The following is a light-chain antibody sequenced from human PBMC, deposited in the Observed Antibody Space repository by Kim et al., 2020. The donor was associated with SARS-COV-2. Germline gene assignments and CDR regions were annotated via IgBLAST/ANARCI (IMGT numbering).Light chain of an antibody. J-gene: IGKJ4*01. Sequence: SVEDRVTITGRASQSISNYLNWYQQKPGKAPKLLIYAASSLQSGVPSRFSGSGSGTDFTLTISSPQPEDFATYYCQQSYSIPPLTFGGGTKVDIK. CDR3: QQSYSIPPLT. V-gene: IGKV1-39*01. CDR2: AAS. CDR1: QSISNY.